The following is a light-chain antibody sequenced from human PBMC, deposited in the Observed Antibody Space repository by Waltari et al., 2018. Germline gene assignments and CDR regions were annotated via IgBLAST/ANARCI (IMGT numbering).Light chain of an antibody. CDR2: VNSDGSH. J-gene: IGLJ3*02. Sequence: QLVLTQSPSASASLGASVKLTCTLRRAHSSTLLARPPQQPAKGPRYLMKVNSDGSHSKGDESPDRFSGSSSGAERYLTISTVQSEDEADYYCQTGGHGTWVFGGGTKLTVL. CDR1: RAHSSTL. V-gene: IGLV4-69*01. CDR3: QTGGHGTWV.